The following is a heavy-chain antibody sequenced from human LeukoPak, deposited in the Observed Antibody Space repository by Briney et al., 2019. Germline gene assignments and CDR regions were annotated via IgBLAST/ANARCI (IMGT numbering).Heavy chain of an antibody. V-gene: IGHV1-18*01. CDR1: GYTFTSYD. CDR3: ARADVDILTAYYYMDV. Sequence: HRASVKVSCKASGYTFTSYDITWVRQAPGQGLEWMGRISAYNGNTNYAQKLQGRGSMTTDTSTSTAYMELRSLRSDDTAVYYCARADVDILTAYYYMDVWGKGTTVTISS. D-gene: IGHD3-9*01. J-gene: IGHJ6*03. CDR2: ISAYNGNT.